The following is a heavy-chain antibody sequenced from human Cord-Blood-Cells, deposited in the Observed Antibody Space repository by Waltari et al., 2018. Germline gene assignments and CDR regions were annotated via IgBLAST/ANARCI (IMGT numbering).Heavy chain of an antibody. Sequence: QVQLVQSGAEVKKPGASVKVSCKVSGYTLTELSMHWVRQAPGKGLEWMGGFDPEDGETIYSQKFQGIGTMTEDTSTDTAYMELSSLRSEDTAVYYCATAGNWNDADDAFDIWGQGTMVTVSS. CDR3: ATAGNWNDADDAFDI. CDR2: FDPEDGET. D-gene: IGHD1-20*01. V-gene: IGHV1-24*01. J-gene: IGHJ3*02. CDR1: GYTLTELS.